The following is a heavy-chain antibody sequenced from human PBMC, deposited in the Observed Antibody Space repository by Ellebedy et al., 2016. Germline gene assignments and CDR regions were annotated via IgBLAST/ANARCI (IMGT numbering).Heavy chain of an antibody. D-gene: IGHD3-22*01. CDR2: IFYSGST. CDR3: ARWCRDSSGYYRHFDY. CDR1: GGSISSSSYY. J-gene: IGHJ4*02. V-gene: IGHV4-39*01. Sequence: SETLSLTXTVSGGSISSSSYYWGWIRQPPGKGLEWIGSIFYSGSTYYNPSLKSRVTISVDTSKNQFSLKLSSVTAADTAVYYCARWCRDSSGYYRHFDYWGQGTLVTVSS.